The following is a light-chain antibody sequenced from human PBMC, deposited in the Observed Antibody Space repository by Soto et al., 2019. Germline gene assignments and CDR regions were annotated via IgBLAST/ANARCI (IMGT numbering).Light chain of an antibody. CDR1: QSVSNNY. CDR2: GAS. CDR3: QQYGSSPYT. J-gene: IGKJ2*01. V-gene: IGKV3-20*01. Sequence: IVLTQSPGTLSLSPGERATLSCRASQSVSNNYLARYQQKPGQAARLLIFGASNRATAIADRFSGSGSATDFTLTISRVDPEDFAVYYCQQYGSSPYTFGQGTRLDI.